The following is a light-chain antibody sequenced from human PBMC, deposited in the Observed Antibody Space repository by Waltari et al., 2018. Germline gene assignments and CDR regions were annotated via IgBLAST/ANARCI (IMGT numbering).Light chain of an antibody. CDR2: DVT. CDR1: SSDVGGYNY. CDR3: SSFTSSSTLRV. V-gene: IGLV2-14*01. J-gene: IGLJ3*02. Sequence: QSALTQPASVSGSPGQSITLSCTGTSSDVGGYNYVSWYQQHPGKAPKLMIYDVTKRPSGVSTRFSGSKSGNTASLTISGLQAEDEADYYCSSFTSSSTLRVFGGGTKLTVL.